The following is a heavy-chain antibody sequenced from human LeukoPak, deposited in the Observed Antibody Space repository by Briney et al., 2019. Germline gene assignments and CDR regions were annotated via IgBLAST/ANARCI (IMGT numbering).Heavy chain of an antibody. D-gene: IGHD6-13*01. V-gene: IGHV4-39*07. CDR3: ARDPESIAAAGGAFDI. Sequence: SETLSLTCTVSGGSISSSSYYWGWIRQPPGKGLEWIGSIYYSGSTYYNPSLKSRVTISVDTSKNQFSLKLSSVTAADTAVYYCARDPESIAAAGGAFDIWGQGTMVTVSS. J-gene: IGHJ3*02. CDR2: IYYSGST. CDR1: GGSISSSSYY.